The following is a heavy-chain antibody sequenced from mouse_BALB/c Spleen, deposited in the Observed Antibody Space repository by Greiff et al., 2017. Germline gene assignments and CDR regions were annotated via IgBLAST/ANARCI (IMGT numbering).Heavy chain of an antibody. V-gene: IGHV5-4*02. CDR2: ISDGGSYT. CDR1: GFTFSDYY. Sequence: EVQGVESGGGLVKPGGSLKLSCAASGFTFSDYYMYWVRQTPEKRLEWVATISDGGSYTYYPDSVKGRFTISRDNAKNNLYLQMSSLKSEDTAMYYCATWFAYWGQGTLVTVSA. J-gene: IGHJ3*01. CDR3: ATWFAY.